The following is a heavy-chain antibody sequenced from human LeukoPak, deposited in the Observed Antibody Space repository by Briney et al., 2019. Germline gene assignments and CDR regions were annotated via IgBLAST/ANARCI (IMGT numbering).Heavy chain of an antibody. D-gene: IGHD6-19*01. J-gene: IGHJ4*02. CDR2: ISSSSSYI. V-gene: IGHV3-21*01. CDR3: ARDGPSGIAVAVNFDY. Sequence: GGSLRLSCAASGFTFSSYSMNWVRQAPGKGLEWVSSISSSSSYIYYADSVKGRFTISRDNAKNSLYLQMNSLRAEDTAVYYCARDGPSGIAVAVNFDYWGQGTLVTVSS. CDR1: GFTFSSYS.